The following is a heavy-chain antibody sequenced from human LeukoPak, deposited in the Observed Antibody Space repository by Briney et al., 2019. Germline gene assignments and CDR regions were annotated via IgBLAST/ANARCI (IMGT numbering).Heavy chain of an antibody. CDR2: IVPIFGTA. CDR1: GGTFSSYA. CDR3: ASELYGSDGDFSGSVGWFDP. D-gene: IGHD4-17*01. J-gene: IGHJ5*02. Sequence: ASVKVSCKASGGTFSSYAISWVRQAPGQGLEWMGGIVPIFGTANYAQKFQGRVTITTDESTSTAYMELSSLRSEDTAVYYCASELYGSDGDFSGSVGWFDPWGQGTLVTVSS. V-gene: IGHV1-69*05.